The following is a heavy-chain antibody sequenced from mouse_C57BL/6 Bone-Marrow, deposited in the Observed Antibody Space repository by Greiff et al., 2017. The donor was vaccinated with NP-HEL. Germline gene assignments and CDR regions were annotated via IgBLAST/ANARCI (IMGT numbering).Heavy chain of an antibody. D-gene: IGHD1-1*01. CDR2: INPNNGGT. CDR1: GYTFTDYY. Sequence: EVQLQQSGPELVKPGASVKISCKASGYTFTDYYMNWVKQSHGKSLEWIGDINPNNGGTSYNQKFKGKATLTVDKSSSTAYMELRSLTSEDSAVYYCGGTYFDYWGQGTTLTVSS. V-gene: IGHV1-26*01. J-gene: IGHJ2*01. CDR3: GGTYFDY.